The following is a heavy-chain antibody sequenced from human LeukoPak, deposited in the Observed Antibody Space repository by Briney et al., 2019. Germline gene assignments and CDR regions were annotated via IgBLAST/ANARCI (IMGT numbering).Heavy chain of an antibody. CDR2: ISSSSSYI. V-gene: IGHV3-21*01. D-gene: IGHD1-1*01. CDR1: GFTFSSYS. Sequence: GGSLRLSCAASGFTFSSYSMNWVRQAPGKGLEWVSSISSSSSYIYYADSVKGRFTISRDNAKSSLYLQMNSPRAEDTAVYYCARRNSKTGRVYWGQGTLVTVSS. CDR3: ARRNSKTGRVY. J-gene: IGHJ4*02.